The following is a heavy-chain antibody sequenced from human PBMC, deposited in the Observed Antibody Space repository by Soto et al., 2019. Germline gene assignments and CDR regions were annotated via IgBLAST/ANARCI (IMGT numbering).Heavy chain of an antibody. D-gene: IGHD3-16*02. CDR2: IFWDDGR. CDR3: AHSTIWGSYRSPFHS. V-gene: IGHV2-5*02. CDR1: VFSLNITGMG. J-gene: IGHJ4*02. Sequence: QITLKESGPTLVNPTQTLTLTCAFSVFSLNITGMGVGWIRQPPGKALEWLALIFWDDGRRDSPSLKSRPTISRATSKAPVDLTMTNMDPVDTAAYYCAHSTIWGSYRSPFHSWGQGTLVTVSS.